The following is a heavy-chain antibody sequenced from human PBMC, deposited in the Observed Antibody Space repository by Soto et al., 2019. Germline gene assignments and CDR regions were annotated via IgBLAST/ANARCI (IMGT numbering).Heavy chain of an antibody. J-gene: IGHJ6*02. Sequence: ASVKVSCKASGYTFTGYYMHWVRQAPGQGLEWMGWINPNSGGTNYAQKFQGRVTMTRDTSISTAYMELSRLRSDDTAVYYCARGGGPYSSSWYYYYYGMDVWGQGTTVT. CDR3: ARGGGPYSSSWYYYYYGMDV. D-gene: IGHD6-13*01. CDR2: INPNSGGT. V-gene: IGHV1-2*02. CDR1: GYTFTGYY.